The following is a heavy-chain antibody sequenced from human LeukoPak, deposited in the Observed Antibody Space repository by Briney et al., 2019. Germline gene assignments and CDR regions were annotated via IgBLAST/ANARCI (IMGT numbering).Heavy chain of an antibody. CDR1: GGSFSGYY. J-gene: IGHJ4*02. Sequence: SETLSLTCAVYGGSFSGYYWSWIRQPPGKGLEWIGEINRSGSTNYNPSLKSRVTISVDTSKNQFSLKLSSVTAADTAVYYCARGRWKMDIVVVPAARFDYWGQRTLVTVSS. D-gene: IGHD2-2*03. V-gene: IGHV4-34*01. CDR2: INRSGST. CDR3: ARGRWKMDIVVVPAARFDY.